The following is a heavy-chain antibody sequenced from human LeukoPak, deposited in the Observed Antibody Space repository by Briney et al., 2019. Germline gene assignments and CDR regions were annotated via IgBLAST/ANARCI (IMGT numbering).Heavy chain of an antibody. Sequence: GGSLRLSCSASGFTFSSYAMHWVRQAPGKGLVWVSRINSDGSSTNYADSVKGRFTISRDNAKNTLYLQMNSLRAEDTAVYYCARMAPTVARGMDVWGQGTTVTVSS. J-gene: IGHJ6*02. CDR1: GFTFSSYA. CDR2: INSDGSST. CDR3: ARMAPTVARGMDV. V-gene: IGHV3-74*01. D-gene: IGHD2-21*01.